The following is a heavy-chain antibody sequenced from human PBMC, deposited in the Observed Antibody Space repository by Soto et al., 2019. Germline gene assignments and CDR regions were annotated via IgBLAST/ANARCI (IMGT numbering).Heavy chain of an antibody. Sequence: ASVKVSCKASGYTFTSYAMHWVRQAPGQRLEWMGWINAGNGNTKYSQKFQGRVTITRDTSASTAYMELSSLRSEDTAVYYCARCSRQLQWFDPWGQGTLVTVSS. D-gene: IGHD6-6*01. CDR2: INAGNGNT. CDR3: ARCSRQLQWFDP. V-gene: IGHV1-3*01. CDR1: GYTFTSYA. J-gene: IGHJ5*02.